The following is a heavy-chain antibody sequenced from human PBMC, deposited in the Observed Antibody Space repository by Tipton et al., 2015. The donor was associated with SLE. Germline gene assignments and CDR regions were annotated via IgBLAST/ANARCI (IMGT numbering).Heavy chain of an antibody. CDR3: AKDRVDRGIAAAGLDY. V-gene: IGHV3-9*01. J-gene: IGHJ4*02. D-gene: IGHD6-13*01. CDR1: GFTFSSYG. CDR2: ISWNSGSI. Sequence: SLRLSCAASGFTFSSYGMHWVRQAPGKGLEWVSGISWNSGSIGYADSVKGRFTISRDNAKNSLYLQMNSLRAEDTALYYCAKDRVDRGIAAAGLDYWGQGTLVTVSS.